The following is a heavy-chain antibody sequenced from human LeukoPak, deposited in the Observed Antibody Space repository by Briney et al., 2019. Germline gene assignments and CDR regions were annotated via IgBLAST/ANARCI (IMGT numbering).Heavy chain of an antibody. CDR1: GFSLSSYA. J-gene: IGHJ6*03. D-gene: IGHD2-2*01. CDR3: AKDVAYCSSTSCYRHYYYYYYMDV. V-gene: IGHV3-23*01. CDR2: TSSSDAGK. Sequence: PGGSLRLSCTVSGFSLSSYALSWVRRAPGKGLEWVSATSSSDAGKYYADSVRGRFTISRDDSKNTLYLQMNSLRAEDTAVYYCAKDVAYCSSTSCYRHYYYYYYMDVWGKGTTVTVSS.